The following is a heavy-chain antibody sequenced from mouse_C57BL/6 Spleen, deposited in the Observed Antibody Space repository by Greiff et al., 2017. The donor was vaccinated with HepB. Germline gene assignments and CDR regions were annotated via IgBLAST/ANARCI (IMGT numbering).Heavy chain of an antibody. Sequence: EVKVVESGGGLVQPGGSLKLSCAASGFTFSDYYMYWVRQTPEKRLEWVAYISNGGGSTYYPDTVKGRFTIARDNAKNTLYLQRGGLKSEDTAMYYCARHGAPYSNYSAWFAYWGQGTLVTVSA. CDR3: ARHGAPYSNYSAWFAY. D-gene: IGHD2-5*01. J-gene: IGHJ3*01. CDR1: GFTFSDYY. V-gene: IGHV5-12*01. CDR2: ISNGGGST.